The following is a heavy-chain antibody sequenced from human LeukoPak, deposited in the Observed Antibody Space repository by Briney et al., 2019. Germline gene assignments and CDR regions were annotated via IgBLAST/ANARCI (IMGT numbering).Heavy chain of an antibody. CDR1: GGSISSHY. CDR2: IYTSGST. D-gene: IGHD3-10*01. V-gene: IGHV4-4*07. J-gene: IGHJ4*02. Sequence: PSETLSLTCTVSGGSISSHYWSWIRKPGGMGLELIGRIYTSGSTNYNPSLKSRVTISVDTSKNQFSLQLSSVTAADTAVYYCARGFGSGIDYWGQGTLVSVSS. CDR3: ARGFGSGIDY.